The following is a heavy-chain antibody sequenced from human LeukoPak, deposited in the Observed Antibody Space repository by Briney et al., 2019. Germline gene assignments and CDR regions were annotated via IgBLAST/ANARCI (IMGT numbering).Heavy chain of an antibody. CDR3: ARGRGSSGWPFDY. Sequence: SETLSLTCAVYGGSFSGYHWSWIRRPPGKGLEWIGEINHSGSTNYNPSLKSRVTISVDTSKNQFSLKLSSVTAADTAVYYCARGRGSSGWPFDYWGQGTLVTVSS. CDR1: GGSFSGYH. CDR2: INHSGST. V-gene: IGHV4-34*01. D-gene: IGHD6-19*01. J-gene: IGHJ4*02.